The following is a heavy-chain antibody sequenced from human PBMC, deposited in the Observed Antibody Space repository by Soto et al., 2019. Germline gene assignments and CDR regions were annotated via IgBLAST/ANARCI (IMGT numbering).Heavy chain of an antibody. CDR3: ISGSYFYGMDV. Sequence: PSETLSLTCTVSGGSISSGDYYWSWIRQPPGKGLEWIGYIYYSGSTYYNPSLKSRVTISVDTSKNQFSLKLSSVTAADTAVYYCISGSYFYGMDVWGQGPTVTVYS. J-gene: IGHJ6*01. V-gene: IGHV4-30-4*01. D-gene: IGHD3-10*01. CDR1: GGSISSGDYY. CDR2: IYYSGST.